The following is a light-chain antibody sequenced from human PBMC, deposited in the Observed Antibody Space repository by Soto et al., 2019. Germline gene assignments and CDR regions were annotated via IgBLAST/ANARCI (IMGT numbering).Light chain of an antibody. J-gene: IGLJ1*01. Sequence: QSALTQPASVSGSPGQPITISCTGTSSDVGAYNYVSWYQQYPGKAPKLMIYGVTNRPSGVSNRFSGSKTGNTASLTISGLQAEDEADYYCFSHRGGDSHVFGTGTKGTVL. V-gene: IGLV2-14*01. CDR2: GVT. CDR1: SSDVGAYNY. CDR3: FSHRGGDSHV.